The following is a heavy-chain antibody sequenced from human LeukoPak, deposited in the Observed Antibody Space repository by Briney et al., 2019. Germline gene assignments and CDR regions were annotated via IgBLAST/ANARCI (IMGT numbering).Heavy chain of an antibody. CDR1: GFTFTNYG. CDR2: ISYDEKNE. J-gene: IGHJ4*02. Sequence: HSGGSLRLSCAASGFTFTNYGMHWVRQAPGKGLEWLSVISYDEKNEYYADSVKGRFTISRDNSKNTLYLQMNSLRSEDTAIYYCAKNTKPTMITPDCWGQGTLVTVSS. D-gene: IGHD4-23*01. CDR3: AKNTKPTMITPDC. V-gene: IGHV3-30*18.